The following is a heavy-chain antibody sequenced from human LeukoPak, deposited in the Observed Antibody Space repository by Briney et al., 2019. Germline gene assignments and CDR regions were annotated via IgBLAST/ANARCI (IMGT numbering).Heavy chain of an antibody. CDR1: GFTFSSYG. J-gene: IGHJ4*02. Sequence: GGSLRLSCAASGFTFSSYGMHWVRQAPGKGLEWVAVIWYDGSNKYYADSVKGRFTISRDSSKNTLYLQMNSLRAEDTAVYYCAREDSSSVFDYWGQGTLVTVSS. CDR2: IWYDGSNK. D-gene: IGHD6-13*01. V-gene: IGHV3-33*01. CDR3: AREDSSSVFDY.